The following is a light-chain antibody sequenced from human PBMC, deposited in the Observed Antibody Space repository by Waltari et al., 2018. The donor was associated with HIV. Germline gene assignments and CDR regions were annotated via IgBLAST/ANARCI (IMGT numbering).Light chain of an antibody. CDR3: CSYAGSTTWL. V-gene: IGLV2-23*01. CDR2: EDD. J-gene: IGLJ3*02. CDR1: SSDVGSSNL. Sequence: SALTQPASVSGSPGQAITVPCPGSSSDVGSSNLVSWYQQHPGKAPKLMIYEDDKRPSGVSNRFSGSKSGNTASLTISGLQAEDEADYYCCSYAGSTTWLFGGGTKLTVL.